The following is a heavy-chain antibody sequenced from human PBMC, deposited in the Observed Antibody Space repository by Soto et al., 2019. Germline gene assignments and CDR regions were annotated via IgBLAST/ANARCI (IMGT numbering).Heavy chain of an antibody. V-gene: IGHV3-30-3*01. CDR2: ISYDGSNK. CDR3: AKGEDIVLVPAAMYYYYGMDV. Sequence: QVQLVESGGGVVQPGRSLRLSCAASGFTFSSYAMHWVRQAPGKGLEWVAVISYDGSNKYYADSVKGRFTISRDNSKNXLXLPXNSLRAEDTAVYYCAKGEDIVLVPAAMYYYYGMDVWGQGTTVTVSS. CDR1: GFTFSSYA. J-gene: IGHJ6*02. D-gene: IGHD2-2*01.